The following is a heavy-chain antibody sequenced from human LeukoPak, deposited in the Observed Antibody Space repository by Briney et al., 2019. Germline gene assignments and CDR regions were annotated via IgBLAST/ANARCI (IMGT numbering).Heavy chain of an antibody. CDR1: GYTFTSYD. J-gene: IGHJ4*02. CDR2: MNPNSGNT. D-gene: IGHD3-10*01. CDR3: AREGGSGTPDY. V-gene: IGHV1-8*01. Sequence: ASVKVSCKASGYTFTSYDINWVRQATGQGLEWMGWMNPNSGNTGYAQKFQGRVTMTTDTSTSTAYMELRSLRSDDTAVYYCAREGGSGTPDYWGQGTLVTVSS.